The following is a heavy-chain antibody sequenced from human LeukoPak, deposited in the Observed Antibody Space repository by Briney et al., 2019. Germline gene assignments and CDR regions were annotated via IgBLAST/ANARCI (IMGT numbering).Heavy chain of an antibody. Sequence: ASVKVSCKASGGTFSSYAISWVRQAPGQGLEWMGGIIPIFGTANYAQKFQGRVTITADESTSTAYMELSSLRSEDTAVYYCARVKDYGDYRGDYWGQGTLVTVSS. CDR1: GGTFSSYA. D-gene: IGHD4-17*01. J-gene: IGHJ4*02. CDR2: IIPIFGTA. V-gene: IGHV1-69*13. CDR3: ARVKDYGDYRGDY.